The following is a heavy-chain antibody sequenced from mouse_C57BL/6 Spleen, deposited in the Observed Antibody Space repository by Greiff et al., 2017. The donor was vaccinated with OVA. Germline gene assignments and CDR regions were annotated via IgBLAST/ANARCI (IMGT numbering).Heavy chain of an antibody. J-gene: IGHJ4*01. CDR1: GYTFTSYW. Sequence: QVQLQQPGAELVKPGASVKMSCKASGYTFTSYWITWVKQRPGQGLEWIGDIYPGSGSTNYNEKFKSKATLTVDTSSSTAYMQLSSLTSEDSAVYYCARGLVVARGAYAMDYWGQGTSVTVSS. V-gene: IGHV1-55*01. CDR2: IYPGSGST. CDR3: ARGLVVARGAYAMDY. D-gene: IGHD1-1*01.